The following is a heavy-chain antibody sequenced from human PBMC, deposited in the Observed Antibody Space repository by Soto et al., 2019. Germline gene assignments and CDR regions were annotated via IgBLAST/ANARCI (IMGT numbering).Heavy chain of an antibody. CDR1: GGSISSSSYY. D-gene: IGHD3-22*01. Sequence: QLQLQESGPGLVKPSETLSLTCTVSGGSISSSSYYWGWIRQPPGKGLEWIGSIYYSGSTYYNPSLKSRVTISVDTSKNQFSLKLSSVTAADTAVYYCARPCFYDSSSFIDDYWGQGTLVTVSS. CDR3: ARPCFYDSSSFIDDY. CDR2: IYYSGST. J-gene: IGHJ4*02. V-gene: IGHV4-39*01.